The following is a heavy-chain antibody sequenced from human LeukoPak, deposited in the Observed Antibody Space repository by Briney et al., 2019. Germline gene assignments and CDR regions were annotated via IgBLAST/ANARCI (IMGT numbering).Heavy chain of an antibody. CDR1: GYSISSGYY. D-gene: IGHD3-10*01. CDR3: ARDGSGSYAQYYFDY. V-gene: IGHV4-38-2*02. Sequence: SETLSLTCTVSGYSISSGYYWGWIRQPPGKGLEWIGSIYHSGSTYYNPSLKSRVTISVDTSKNQFSLKLSSVTAADTAVYYCARDGSGSYAQYYFDYWGQGTLVTVSS. J-gene: IGHJ4*02. CDR2: IYHSGST.